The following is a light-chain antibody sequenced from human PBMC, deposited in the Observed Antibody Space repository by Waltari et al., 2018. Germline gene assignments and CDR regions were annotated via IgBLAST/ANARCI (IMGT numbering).Light chain of an antibody. V-gene: IGKV3-15*01. CDR2: GAS. Sequence: EIVMTQSPGTLSVSPGERVTLSCMASQSVGGHSAWYQQKRGQAPRLLIYGASARATGVPARFSGSGSETEFTLTINSLQSEDFAVYYCQQYSNWPFTFGQGTKLEIK. CDR3: QQYSNWPFT. J-gene: IGKJ2*01. CDR1: QSVGGH.